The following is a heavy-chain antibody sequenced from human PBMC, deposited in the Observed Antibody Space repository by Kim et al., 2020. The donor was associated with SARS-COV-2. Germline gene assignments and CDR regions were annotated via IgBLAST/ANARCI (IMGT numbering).Heavy chain of an antibody. J-gene: IGHJ4*02. D-gene: IGHD6-13*01. CDR1: GFTFSSYA. Sequence: GGSLRRSCAASGFTFSSYAMSWVRQAPGKGLEWVSVIYSGGSSTYYADSVKGRFTISRDNSKNTLYLQMNSLRAEDTAVYYCAKATEIGSSSSWLDYWGQGTLVTVSS. V-gene: IGHV3-23*03. CDR2: IYSGGSST. CDR3: AKATEIGSSSSWLDY.